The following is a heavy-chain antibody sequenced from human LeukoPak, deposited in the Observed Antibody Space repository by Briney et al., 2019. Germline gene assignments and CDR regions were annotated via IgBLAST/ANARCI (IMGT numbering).Heavy chain of an antibody. J-gene: IGHJ4*02. Sequence: KFQGRVTITRDTSASTAYMELSSLRSEDTAVYYRASYSGYDYVIFDYWGQGTLVTVSS. D-gene: IGHD5-12*01. CDR3: ASYSGYDYVIFDY. V-gene: IGHV1-3*01.